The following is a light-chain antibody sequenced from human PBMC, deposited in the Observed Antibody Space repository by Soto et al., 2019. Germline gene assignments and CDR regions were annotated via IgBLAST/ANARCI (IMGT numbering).Light chain of an antibody. CDR3: QVWDASNDLHIL. Sequence: SYELTQPLSVSVVLGQTARITCGGNNIGKKNVHWYQQKPGQAPVMVIYRDSSRPSGIPERFSGSNSGNTATLTISRVEAGDEADYYCQVWDASNDLHILFGGGTKLTVL. J-gene: IGLJ2*01. V-gene: IGLV3-9*01. CDR2: RDS. CDR1: NIGKKN.